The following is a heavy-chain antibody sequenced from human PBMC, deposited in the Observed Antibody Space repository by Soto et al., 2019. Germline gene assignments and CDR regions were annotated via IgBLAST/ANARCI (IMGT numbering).Heavy chain of an antibody. J-gene: IGHJ6*02. CDR2: IYYSGST. CDR3: ARVRGYSSGWGYYYYYGMDV. CDR1: GGSISSYY. Sequence: SETLSLTCTVSGGSISSYYWSWIRQPPGKGLEWIGYIYYSGSTNYNPSLKSRVTISVDTSKNQFSLKLSSVTAADTAVYYCARVRGYSSGWGYYYYYGMDVWGQGTTVAVSS. V-gene: IGHV4-59*01. D-gene: IGHD6-19*01.